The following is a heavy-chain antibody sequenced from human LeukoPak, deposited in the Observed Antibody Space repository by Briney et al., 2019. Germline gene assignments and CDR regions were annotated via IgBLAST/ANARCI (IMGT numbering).Heavy chain of an antibody. D-gene: IGHD3-3*01. CDR1: GFTFSDYY. CDR2: ISYDGSNK. J-gene: IGHJ4*02. V-gene: IGHV3-30-3*01. CDR3: ARDQRKSGYLPRLDY. Sequence: PGGSLRLSCAASGFTFSDYYMSWIRQAPGKGLEWVAVISYDGSNKYYADSVKGRFTISRDNSKNTLYLQMNSLRAEDTAVYYCARDQRKSGYLPRLDYWGQGTLVTVSS.